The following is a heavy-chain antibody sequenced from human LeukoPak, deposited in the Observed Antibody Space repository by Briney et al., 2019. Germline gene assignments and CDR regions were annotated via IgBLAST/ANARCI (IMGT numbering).Heavy chain of an antibody. CDR3: ARDLLGGYNDYGDLRGNWFDP. J-gene: IGHJ5*02. D-gene: IGHD5-24*01. Sequence: GGSLRLSCAASGFTFSSYAMTWVRQAPGKGLEWVSAIRSSGSSTYYADSVKGRFTISRDNAKNSLYLQMNSLRDEDTAVYYCARDLLGGYNDYGDLRGNWFDPWGQGTLVTVSS. CDR2: IRSSGSST. CDR1: GFTFSSYA. V-gene: IGHV3-23*01.